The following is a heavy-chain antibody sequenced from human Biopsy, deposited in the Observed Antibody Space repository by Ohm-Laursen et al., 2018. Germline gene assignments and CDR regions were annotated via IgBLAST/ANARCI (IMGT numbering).Heavy chain of an antibody. J-gene: IGHJ5*02. CDR2: IDTINGGA. CDR1: GYTFTDYY. Sequence: GASVKVSCKASGYTFTDYYVHWVRQAPGHGLEWMGWIDTINGGARYAQKFQGRVTMTRDTSISTAYMELSRLTSDDTAVYYCARERDPWGQGTLFTVSS. CDR3: ARERDP. V-gene: IGHV1-2*02.